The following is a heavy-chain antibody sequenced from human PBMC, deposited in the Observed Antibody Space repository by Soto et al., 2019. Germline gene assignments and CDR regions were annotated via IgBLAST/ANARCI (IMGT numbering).Heavy chain of an antibody. CDR1: GGSISSSSYY. D-gene: IGHD4-17*01. CDR2: IYYSGST. J-gene: IGHJ4*02. Sequence: SETLSLTCTVSGGSISSSSYYWGWIRQPPGKGLEWIGSIYYSGSTYYNPSLKSRVTISVDTSKNQFSLKLSSVTAADTAVYYCARRPTVTPAFDYWGQGTLVTVSS. V-gene: IGHV4-39*01. CDR3: ARRPTVTPAFDY.